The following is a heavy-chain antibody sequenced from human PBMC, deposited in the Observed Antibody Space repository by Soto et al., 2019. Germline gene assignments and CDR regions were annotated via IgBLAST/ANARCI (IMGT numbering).Heavy chain of an antibody. Sequence: SGPTLVNPTQTLTLTCTFSGFSLSTSGVGVGWIRQPPGKALEWLALIYWDDDKRYSPSLKSRLTITKDTSKNQVVLTMTNMDPVDTATYYCAHSYSYYDFWSGPIYPYYYYMDVWGKGTTVTVSS. CDR2: IYWDDDK. CDR3: AHSYSYYDFWSGPIYPYYYYMDV. J-gene: IGHJ6*03. D-gene: IGHD3-3*01. CDR1: GFSLSTSGVG. V-gene: IGHV2-5*02.